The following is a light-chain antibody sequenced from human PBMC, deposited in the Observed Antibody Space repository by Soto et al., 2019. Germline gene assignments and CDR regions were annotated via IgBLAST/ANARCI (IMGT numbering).Light chain of an antibody. CDR3: SSYAGSNNLWV. J-gene: IGLJ3*02. V-gene: IGLV2-8*01. Sequence: QSALTQPPSASGSPGQSVTISCTGPSSDVGGYNYVSWYQQHPGKAPKLMIYEVSKRPSGVPDRFSGSKSGNTASLTVSGLQAEDEADYYCSSYAGSNNLWVFGGGTKLTVL. CDR1: SSDVGGYNY. CDR2: EVS.